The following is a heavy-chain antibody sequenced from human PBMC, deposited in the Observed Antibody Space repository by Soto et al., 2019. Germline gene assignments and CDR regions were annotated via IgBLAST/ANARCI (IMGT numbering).Heavy chain of an antibody. D-gene: IGHD3-22*01. Sequence: PGGSLRLSCAASGFTFSNAWMNWFRQAPGKGLEWVGRIKSKTDGGTTDYAAPLKGRFTISRDDSKNTLYLQMNSLKTEDTAVYYCTTDYYDSSGYYFFYYFDYWGQGT. CDR1: GFTFSNAW. CDR3: TTDYYDSSGYYFFYYFDY. CDR2: IKSKTDGGTT. V-gene: IGHV3-15*07. J-gene: IGHJ4*02.